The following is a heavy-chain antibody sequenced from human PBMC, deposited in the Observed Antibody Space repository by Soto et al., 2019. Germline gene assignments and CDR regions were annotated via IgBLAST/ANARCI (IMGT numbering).Heavy chain of an antibody. Sequence: PGGSLRLSCAASGFTFRNHAMHWVRQAPGKGLEWVGLIWYDGTSKYYADSVKGRFTISRDNSKNTLYLEMNSLRVEDTAIYYCVRDQGVVIITDHWGQGPLLTVSS. CDR2: IWYDGTSK. D-gene: IGHD1-20*01. CDR1: GFTFRNHA. V-gene: IGHV3-33*08. CDR3: VRDQGVVIITDH. J-gene: IGHJ4*02.